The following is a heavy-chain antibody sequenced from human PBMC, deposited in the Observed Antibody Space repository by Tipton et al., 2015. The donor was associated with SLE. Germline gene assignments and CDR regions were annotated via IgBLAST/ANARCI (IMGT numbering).Heavy chain of an antibody. CDR2: IFYSGNS. Sequence: TLSLTCTVSGGSISSSSYYWGWIRQPPGKGLEWIGSIFYSGNSYYNPSLKSRVTIYVDTSKNRFPLNLSSVTAADTAVYYCARHRDWGRGYFDYWGQGTLVTVSS. V-gene: IGHV4-39*01. CDR1: GGSISSSSYY. CDR3: ARHRDWGRGYFDY. D-gene: IGHD3/OR15-3a*01. J-gene: IGHJ4*02.